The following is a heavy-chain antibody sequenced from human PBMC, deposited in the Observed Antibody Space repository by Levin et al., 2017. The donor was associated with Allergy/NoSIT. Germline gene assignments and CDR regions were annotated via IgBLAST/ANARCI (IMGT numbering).Heavy chain of an antibody. CDR2: INHSGST. CDR3: AREVGLRYFDWLLYQTYLDY. CDR1: GGSFSGYY. J-gene: IGHJ4*02. V-gene: IGHV4-34*01. Sequence: SETLSLTCAVYGGSFSGYYWSWIRQPPGKGLEWIGEINHSGSTNYNPSLKSRVTISVDTSKNQFSLKLSSVTAADTAVYYYAREVGLRYFDWLLYQTYLDYWGQGTLVTVSS. D-gene: IGHD3-9*01.